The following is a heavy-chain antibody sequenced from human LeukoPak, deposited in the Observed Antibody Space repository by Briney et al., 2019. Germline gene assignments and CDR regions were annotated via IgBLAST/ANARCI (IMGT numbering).Heavy chain of an antibody. Sequence: GGSLRLSCAASGFTFSSYGMSWVRQAPGKGLEWVSAISGSGGSTYYADSVKGRFTISRDNSKNTLYLQMNNLRAEDTAVYYCATSKYSGSYWGQGTLVTVSS. J-gene: IGHJ4*02. CDR2: ISGSGGST. CDR1: GFTFSSYG. V-gene: IGHV3-23*01. D-gene: IGHD1-26*01. CDR3: ATSKYSGSY.